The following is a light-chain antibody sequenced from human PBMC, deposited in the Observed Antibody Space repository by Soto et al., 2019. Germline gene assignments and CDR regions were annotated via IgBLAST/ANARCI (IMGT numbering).Light chain of an antibody. CDR1: QSISSW. Sequence: DIQMTQYPSTLSASVGDIVTITCRSIQSISSWLAWYQQKPGKAPKLLIYDASSLESGVPSRFSGSGSGTEFPLTISSLQPGHFETYYCQQYNSHSWTFGQGTKVDIK. CDR2: DAS. CDR3: QQYNSHSWT. V-gene: IGKV1-5*01. J-gene: IGKJ1*01.